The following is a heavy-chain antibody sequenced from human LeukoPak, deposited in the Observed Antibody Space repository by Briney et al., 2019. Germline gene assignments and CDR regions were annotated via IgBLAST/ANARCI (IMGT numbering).Heavy chain of an antibody. CDR1: GYTFTSYY. J-gene: IGHJ5*02. Sequence: GASVKVSCKASGYTFTSYYMHWVRQAPGQGLEWMGIINPSGGSTSYAQKFQGRVTMTRDTSTSTVYMELSSLRSEDTAVYYCARGGGATGTISWFDPWGQGTLVTVSS. D-gene: IGHD1-7*01. CDR2: INPSGGST. V-gene: IGHV1-46*01. CDR3: ARGGGATGTISWFDP.